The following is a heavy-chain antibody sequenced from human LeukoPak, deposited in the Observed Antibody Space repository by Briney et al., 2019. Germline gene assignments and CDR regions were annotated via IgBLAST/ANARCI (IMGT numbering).Heavy chain of an antibody. V-gene: IGHV3-15*01. Sequence: GGSLRLSCAASGFTFSNAWMTWVRQAPGKGLEWVGRIQSKTDGGTTDYAAPVKGRFTISRDDSKNTLYLQMNSLKTEDTAVYYCTTDISPITMIVVRGPRDDYWGQGTLVTVSS. CDR2: IQSKTDGGTT. CDR3: TTDISPITMIVVRGPRDDY. D-gene: IGHD3-22*01. CDR1: GFTFSNAW. J-gene: IGHJ4*02.